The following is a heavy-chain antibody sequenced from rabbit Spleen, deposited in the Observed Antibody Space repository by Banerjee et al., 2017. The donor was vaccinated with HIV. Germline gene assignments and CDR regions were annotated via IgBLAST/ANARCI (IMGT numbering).Heavy chain of an antibody. V-gene: IGHV1S47*01. CDR3: ARDGAGGSYFAL. J-gene: IGHJ4*01. Sequence: QEQLVESGGGLVQPEGSLTLTCTVSGFSLSSYYMNWVRQAPGKGLEWIGYIDPVFGITYYANWVNGRFSISRENAQNTVSLQMTSLTAADTATYFCARDGAGGSYFALWGPGTLVTVS. CDR2: IDPVFGIT. CDR1: GFSLSSYY. D-gene: IGHD8-1*01.